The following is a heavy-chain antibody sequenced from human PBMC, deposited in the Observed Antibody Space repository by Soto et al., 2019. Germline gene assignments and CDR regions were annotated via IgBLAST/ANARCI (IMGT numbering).Heavy chain of an antibody. D-gene: IGHD4-17*01. CDR2: IYYSGST. V-gene: IGHV4-59*12. CDR1: GGSISSYY. Sequence: SETLSLTCTVSGGSISSYYWSWIRQPPGKGLEWIGYIYYSGSTNYNPSLKSRVTISVDTSKNQFSLKLNSMTAADTAVYYCARETYGDYVGYFDPWGQGTLVTVS. CDR3: ARETYGDYVGYFDP. J-gene: IGHJ5*02.